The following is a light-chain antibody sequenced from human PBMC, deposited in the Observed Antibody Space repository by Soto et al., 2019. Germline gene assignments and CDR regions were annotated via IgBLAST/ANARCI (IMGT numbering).Light chain of an antibody. CDR2: GVS. CDR1: NSDVGAHDL. Sequence: QSALTQPASVSGSPGQSVTISCAGTNSDVGAHDLVSWYQHHPGKAPRLLISGVSNRPSGVSDRFSGSKSGNTASLTISGTQAEDEADYYCSSYTTITTILFGGGTKLTVL. V-gene: IGLV2-14*01. J-gene: IGLJ2*01. CDR3: SSYTTITTIL.